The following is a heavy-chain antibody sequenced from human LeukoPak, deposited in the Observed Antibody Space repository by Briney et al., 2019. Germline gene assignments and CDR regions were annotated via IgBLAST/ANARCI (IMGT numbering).Heavy chain of an antibody. J-gene: IGHJ3*02. Sequence: PGRSLRLSCAASGFTFDDYAMHWVRQAPGKGLEWVSGISWNSGSIGYADSVKGRFTISRDNAKNSLYLQMNSLRAEDTALYHCARVSNYGSYASFDIWGQGTMVTVSS. CDR2: ISWNSGSI. V-gene: IGHV3-9*01. CDR3: ARVSNYGSYASFDI. D-gene: IGHD4-17*01. CDR1: GFTFDDYA.